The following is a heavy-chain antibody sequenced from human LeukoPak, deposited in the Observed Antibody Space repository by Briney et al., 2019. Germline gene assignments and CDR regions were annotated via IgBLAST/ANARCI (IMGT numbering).Heavy chain of an antibody. D-gene: IGHD4-17*01. V-gene: IGHV3-53*01. CDR1: GFTVSSNY. CDR2: IYSGGST. Sequence: GGSLRLSCAASGFTVSSNYMSWVRQAPGKGLEWVSVIYSGGSTYYADSVKGRFTISRDNSKNTLYLQMNSLRAEDTAVYYCARMTRVTSYYFDYWGQGALGTVSS. CDR3: ARMTRVTSYYFDY. J-gene: IGHJ4*02.